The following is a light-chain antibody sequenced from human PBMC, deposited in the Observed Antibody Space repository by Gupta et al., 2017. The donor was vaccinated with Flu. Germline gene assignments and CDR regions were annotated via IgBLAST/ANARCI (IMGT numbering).Light chain of an antibody. CDR1: QGLSSW. CDR2: GAS. CDR3: QQTRRFPLT. V-gene: IGKV1-12*01. Sequence: DIQMTQSPPSVSASVGDRVTITCRASQGLSSWLAWYQQRPGRAPKLLIFGASTLQSGVSVRFSGSGSETEFTLTISSLQPDDSATYFCQQTRRFPLTFGGGTKVEIK. J-gene: IGKJ4*01.